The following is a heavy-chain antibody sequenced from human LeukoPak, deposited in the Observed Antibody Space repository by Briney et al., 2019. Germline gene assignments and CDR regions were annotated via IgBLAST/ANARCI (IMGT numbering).Heavy chain of an antibody. CDR3: ARAVKLRYFDWLFRPGNYFDY. D-gene: IGHD3-9*01. CDR1: GYTFTSCD. J-gene: IGHJ4*02. CDR2: MNPNSGNT. Sequence: ASVKVSCKASGYTFTSCDINWVRQATGQGLEWMGWMNPNSGNTGYAQKFQGRVTMTRNTSISTAYMELSSLRSEDTAVYYCARAVKLRYFDWLFRPGNYFDYWGQGTLVTVSS. V-gene: IGHV1-8*01.